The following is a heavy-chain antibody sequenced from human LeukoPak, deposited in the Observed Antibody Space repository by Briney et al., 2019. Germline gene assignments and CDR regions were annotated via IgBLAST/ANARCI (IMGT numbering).Heavy chain of an antibody. D-gene: IGHD6-13*01. CDR2: ISWNSGSI. CDR1: GFTFDDYA. V-gene: IGHV3-9*01. Sequence: PGRSLRLSCAASGFTFDDYAMHWVRQAPGKGLEWVSGISWNSGSIGYADSVKGRFTISRDNAKNSLYLQMNSLRAEDTALYYCAGIGYSSSLTSDPWGQGTLVTVSS. J-gene: IGHJ5*02. CDR3: AGIGYSSSLTSDP.